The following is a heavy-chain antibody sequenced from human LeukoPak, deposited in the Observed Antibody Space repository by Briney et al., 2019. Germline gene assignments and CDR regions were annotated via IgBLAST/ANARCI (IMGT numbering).Heavy chain of an antibody. CDR2: IYHSGST. D-gene: IGHD3-10*02. CDR1: GYSISSGYY. J-gene: IGHJ6*02. V-gene: IGHV4-38-2*02. Sequence: SETLSLTCTVSGYSISSGYYWGWIRQPPGKGLEWIGSIYHSGSTYYNPSLKSRVTISVDTSKNQFSLKLSSVTAADTAVYYCAVRDYVTSYGMDVWGQGTTVTVSS. CDR3: AVRDYVTSYGMDV.